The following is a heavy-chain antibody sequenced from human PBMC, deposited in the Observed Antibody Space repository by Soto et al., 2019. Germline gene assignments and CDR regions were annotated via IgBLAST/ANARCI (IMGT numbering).Heavy chain of an antibody. CDR2: FYYSGTT. D-gene: IGHD3-9*01. CDR1: GDSISSDGYY. CDR3: ARRHDILTGSDSFDV. Sequence: QVQLQESGPGLVRPSQTLSLTCTLSGDSISSDGYYWSWIRQRPGKCLEWIGDFYYSGTTSYYPSLRSRLTSSVDTSKNQFSLRLSSVTATDTAVYYCARRHDILTGSDSFDVWGRGTLVTVSS. V-gene: IGHV4-31*03. J-gene: IGHJ3*01.